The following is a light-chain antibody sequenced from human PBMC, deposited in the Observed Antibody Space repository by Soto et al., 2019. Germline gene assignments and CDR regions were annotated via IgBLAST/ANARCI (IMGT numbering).Light chain of an antibody. J-gene: IGKJ5*01. CDR1: QSVSSN. V-gene: IGKV3-15*01. CDR3: QQYNTWPPIT. Sequence: EIVMTQSPATLSVSPGERATLSCRASQSVSSNLAWYQQKPGQAPWLLIYGASTRATGVPARFSGSGSGTEFTLTINSLQSEDFAVYYCQQYNTWPPITFGQGTRLEIK. CDR2: GAS.